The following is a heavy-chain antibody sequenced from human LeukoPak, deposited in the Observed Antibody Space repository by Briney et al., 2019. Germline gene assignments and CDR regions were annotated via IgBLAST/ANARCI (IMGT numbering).Heavy chain of an antibody. Sequence: SETLSFTCTVSGGSISSGGYYWSWIRQHPGKGLEWIGYIYYSGSTYYNPSLKSRVTISVDTSKNQFSLKLSSVTAADTAVYYCARSDYGDYSHLFDYWGQGTLVTVPS. D-gene: IGHD4-17*01. CDR1: GGSISSGGYY. CDR2: IYYSGST. CDR3: ARSDYGDYSHLFDY. V-gene: IGHV4-31*03. J-gene: IGHJ4*02.